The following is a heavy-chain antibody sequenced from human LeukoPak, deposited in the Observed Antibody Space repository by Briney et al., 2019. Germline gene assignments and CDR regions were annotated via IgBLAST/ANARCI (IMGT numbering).Heavy chain of an antibody. Sequence: SVKVSCKASGGTFSSYAISWVRQAPGQGLEWMGGIIPIFGTANYAQKFQGRVTITADKYTSTAYMELSRLRSEDTAVYYCAGTTIFGVVRDDAFDIWGQGTMVTVSS. CDR3: AGTTIFGVVRDDAFDI. CDR2: IIPIFGTA. V-gene: IGHV1-69*06. D-gene: IGHD3-3*01. CDR1: GGTFSSYA. J-gene: IGHJ3*02.